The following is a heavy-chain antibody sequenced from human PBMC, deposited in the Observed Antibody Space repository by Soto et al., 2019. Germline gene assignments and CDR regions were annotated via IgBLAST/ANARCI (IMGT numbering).Heavy chain of an antibody. V-gene: IGHV3-53*01. CDR2: IYSGGST. CDR3: ARGRGTAAAYYYGMDV. Sequence: GGSLRLSCAASGFTVSSNYMSWVRQAPGKGLEWVSVIYSGGSTYYADSVKGRFTISRDNSKNTLYLQMNSLRAEDTAVYYCARGRGTAAAYYYGMDVWGQGTTVTVSS. D-gene: IGHD6-13*01. CDR1: GFTVSSNY. J-gene: IGHJ6*02.